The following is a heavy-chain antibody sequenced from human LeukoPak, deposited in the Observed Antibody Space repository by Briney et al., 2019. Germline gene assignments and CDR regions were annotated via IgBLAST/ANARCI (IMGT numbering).Heavy chain of an antibody. CDR1: GFTFSSYE. CDR2: ISSSGSTI. CDR3: ARPATYYYDSSGYYGY. Sequence: GGSLRLSCAASGFTFSSYEMNWVRQAPGKGLEWVSYISSSGSTIYYADSVKGRFTISRDNAKNSLYLQMNSLRAEDTAVYYCARPATYYYDSSGYYGYWGQGTLVTVSS. J-gene: IGHJ4*02. D-gene: IGHD3-22*01. V-gene: IGHV3-48*03.